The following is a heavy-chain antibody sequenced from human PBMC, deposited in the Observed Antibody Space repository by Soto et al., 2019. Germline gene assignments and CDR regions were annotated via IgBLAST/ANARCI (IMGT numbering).Heavy chain of an antibody. CDR1: GYTFTSYG. J-gene: IGHJ5*02. Sequence: GASVKVSCKASGYTFTSYGISWVRQAPGQGLEWMGWISAYNGNTNYAQKLQGRVTMTTGTSTSTAYMELRSLRSDDTAVYYCARDRRSGSYPNWFDPWGQGTLVTVSS. V-gene: IGHV1-18*04. CDR3: ARDRRSGSYPNWFDP. CDR2: ISAYNGNT. D-gene: IGHD1-26*01.